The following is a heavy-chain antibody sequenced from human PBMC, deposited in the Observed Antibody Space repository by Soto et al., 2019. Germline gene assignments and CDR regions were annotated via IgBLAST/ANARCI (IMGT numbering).Heavy chain of an antibody. CDR3: ASAPIGPITGSTFASYYSYGMDV. CDR1: GGSLTGYT. J-gene: IGHJ6*02. V-gene: IGHV1-69*01. CDR2: IIPIFYTT. D-gene: IGHD1-20*01. Sequence: QVQLVQSGAEVKRSGSSVKVSCKASGGSLTGYTITWVRQAPGQGLEWMGGIIPIFYTTNYAQKLQGRVTTIPEDSTTTLEKKVTSVRSEGTGLDYSASAPIGPITGSTFASYYSYGMDVGGQGTTVTVSS.